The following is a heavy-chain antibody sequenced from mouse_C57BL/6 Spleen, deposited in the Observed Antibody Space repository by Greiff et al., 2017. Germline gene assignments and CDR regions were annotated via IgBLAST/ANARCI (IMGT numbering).Heavy chain of an antibody. CDR3: AREEGYSNDPYYAMDY. D-gene: IGHD2-12*01. CDR1: GYSITSGYY. Sequence: EVKLQQSGPGLVKPSQSLSLTCSVTGYSITSGYYWNWIRQFPGNKLEWMGYRSYDGSNNYNPSLKNRISITRDTSTNQFFLKLNSVTTEDTATYYCAREEGYSNDPYYAMDYWGQGTSVTVSS. J-gene: IGHJ4*01. V-gene: IGHV3-6*01. CDR2: RSYDGSN.